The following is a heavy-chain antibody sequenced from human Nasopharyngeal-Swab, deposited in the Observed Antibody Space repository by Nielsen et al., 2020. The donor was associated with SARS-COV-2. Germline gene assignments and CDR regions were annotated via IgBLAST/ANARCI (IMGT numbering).Heavy chain of an antibody. CDR2: IKQDGSEK. CDR1: GYTLTELS. J-gene: IGHJ4*02. Sequence: SCKVSGYTLTELSMHWVRQAPGKGLEWVANIKQDGSEKYYVDSVKGRFTISRDNAKNSLYLQMNSLRAEDTAVYYCARVVYGYNYPVDYWGQGTLVTVSS. CDR3: ARVVYGYNYPVDY. D-gene: IGHD5-24*01. V-gene: IGHV3-7*01.